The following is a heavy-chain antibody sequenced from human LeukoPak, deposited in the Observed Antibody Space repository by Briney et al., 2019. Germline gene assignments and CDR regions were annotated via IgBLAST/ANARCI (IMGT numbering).Heavy chain of an antibody. J-gene: IGHJ6*04. CDR1: GFTFNNYA. Sequence: GSLRLSCAASGFTFNNYAMNWVRQAPGKGLAWVSSITSSGDTTHYADSVRGRFTISRDNSRNTLSLQMTSLRAEDTAVYYCAKGVLSGMRYYYGMDVWGKGTTVTVSS. CDR2: ITSSGDTT. V-gene: IGHV3-23*01. D-gene: IGHD3-10*01. CDR3: AKGVLSGMRYYYGMDV.